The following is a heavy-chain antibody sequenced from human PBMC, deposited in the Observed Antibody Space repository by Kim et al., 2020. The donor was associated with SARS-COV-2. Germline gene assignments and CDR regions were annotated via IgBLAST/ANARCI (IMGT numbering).Heavy chain of an antibody. Sequence: GGSLRLSCAASGFAFSSYGMNWVRQAPGKGLEWVSHIASSGENTYHTDSVKGRFTISRDNSQKMVHLQMSSLRGEDTAVYYCVRGFNGYCDYWGQGTLVTVSS. V-gene: IGHV3-23*01. CDR3: VRGFNGYCDY. D-gene: IGHD3-22*01. CDR1: GFAFSSYG. J-gene: IGHJ4*02. CDR2: IASSGENT.